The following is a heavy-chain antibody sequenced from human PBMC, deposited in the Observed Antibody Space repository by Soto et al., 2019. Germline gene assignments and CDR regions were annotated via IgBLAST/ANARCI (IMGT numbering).Heavy chain of an antibody. D-gene: IGHD6-19*01. CDR1: GFTFSDYY. J-gene: IGHJ6*03. CDR3: ARVRSIAVAGTGYYYYYYMDV. CDR2: ISSTGRTI. Sequence: QVQLVESGGGLVKPGGSLRLSCAASGFTFSDYYMSWLRQAPGKGLEWVSYISSTGRTIYDADSVKGRFTISRDNAKNSLYLQMNSLRAEDAAVYYCARVRSIAVAGTGYYYYYYMDVWGKGTTVTVSS. V-gene: IGHV3-11*01.